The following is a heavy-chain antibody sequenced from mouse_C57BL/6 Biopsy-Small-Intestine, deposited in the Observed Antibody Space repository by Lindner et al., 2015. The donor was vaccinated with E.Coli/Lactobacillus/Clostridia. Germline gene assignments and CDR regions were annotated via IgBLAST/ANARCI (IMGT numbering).Heavy chain of an antibody. Sequence: EVQLQESGPVLVKPGASVKMSCKASGYTFTDHYMNWVKQSHGKSLEWIGVINPYNGGTSYNQKFKGKATLTVDKSSSTAYMELNSLTSEDSAVYYCARLESGLGRGFAYWGQGTLVTVSA. D-gene: IGHD4-1*01. V-gene: IGHV1-19*01. CDR1: GYTFTDHY. CDR3: ARLESGLGRGFAY. J-gene: IGHJ3*01. CDR2: INPYNGGT.